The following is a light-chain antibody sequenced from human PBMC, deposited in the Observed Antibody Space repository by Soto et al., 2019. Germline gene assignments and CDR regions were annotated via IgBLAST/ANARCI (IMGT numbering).Light chain of an antibody. CDR2: EVN. Sequence: QSVLTQPASVSGYPGQAITISCTGTSSDIGSYNRVSWYQQPPGTAPKLIIYEVNNRPSGVPDRFSGSKSGNTASLTISELQAEDEADYYCNSFTTSSAYVFGTGTKVTVL. CDR3: NSFTTSSAYV. V-gene: IGLV2-18*02. CDR1: SSDIGSYNR. J-gene: IGLJ1*01.